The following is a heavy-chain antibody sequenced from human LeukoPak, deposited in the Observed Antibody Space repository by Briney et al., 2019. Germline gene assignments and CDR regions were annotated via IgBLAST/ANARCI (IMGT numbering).Heavy chain of an antibody. CDR1: GFPVSSNY. CDR3: ARGGAYGDYDLPPNY. CDR2: IYSGGST. V-gene: IGHV3-53*01. Sequence: GGSLLLSCAASGFPVSSNYMSGGRPAPGKGVEWVSVIYSGGSTYYADSVKGRFTISRDNSKNTLYLQMNSLRAEDTAVYYCARGGAYGDYDLPPNYWGQGTLVTVSS. J-gene: IGHJ4*02. D-gene: IGHD4-17*01.